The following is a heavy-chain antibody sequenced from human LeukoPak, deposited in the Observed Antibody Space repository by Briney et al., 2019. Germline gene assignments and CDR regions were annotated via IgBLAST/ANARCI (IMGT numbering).Heavy chain of an antibody. CDR2: MSYSGST. Sequence: SETLSLTCSVSGDSISSSESHWGWIRQTPGKGLEWIESMSYSGSTYYNPSLQSRVSISIDTSRNQFSLKLSSVTAADTAVYYCARGLETASGGYWGQGTLVTVS. V-gene: IGHV4-39*07. CDR1: GDSISSSESH. CDR3: ARGLETASGGY. J-gene: IGHJ4*02. D-gene: IGHD5-18*01.